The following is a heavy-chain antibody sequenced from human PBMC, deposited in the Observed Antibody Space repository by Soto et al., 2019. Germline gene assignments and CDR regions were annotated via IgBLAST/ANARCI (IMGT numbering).Heavy chain of an antibody. J-gene: IGHJ5*02. D-gene: IGHD1-26*01. CDR3: ARLVGPTSSEDWCVP. V-gene: IGHV1-18*04. Sequence: VELMQSGGELKKPGASVNVSCKTSGYTFFSYGISWVRQAPGQGLEWMGWVSGYNGHTNYAQKVKDRVSMTRHISTATAYMELRSPRSDDTAVYYCARLVGPTSSEDWCVPWGQGTLVTVSS. CDR2: VSGYNGHT. CDR1: GYTFFSYG.